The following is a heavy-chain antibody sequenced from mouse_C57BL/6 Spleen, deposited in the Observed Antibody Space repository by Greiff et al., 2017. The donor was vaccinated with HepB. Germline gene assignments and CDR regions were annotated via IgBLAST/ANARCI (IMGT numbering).Heavy chain of an antibody. CDR3: ARFPLHAMDY. V-gene: IGHV5-17*01. D-gene: IGHD1-1*01. J-gene: IGHJ4*01. Sequence: EVNLVESGGGLVKPGGSLKLSCAASGFTFSDYGMHWVRQAPEKGLEWVAYISSGSSTIYYADTVKGRFTISRDNAKNTLFLQMTSLRSEDTAMYYCARFPLHAMDYWGQGTSVTVSS. CDR2: ISSGSSTI. CDR1: GFTFSDYG.